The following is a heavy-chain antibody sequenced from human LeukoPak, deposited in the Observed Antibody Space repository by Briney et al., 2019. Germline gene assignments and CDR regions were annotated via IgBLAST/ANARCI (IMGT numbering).Heavy chain of an antibody. CDR3: AKRGYSYGPLFDY. J-gene: IGHJ4*02. CDR1: GGSLSSYY. D-gene: IGHD5-18*01. V-gene: IGHV4-59*12. CDR2: IYYSGST. Sequence: SETLSLTCTVSGGSLSSYYWSWIRQPPGKGLEWIGYIYYSGSTNYNPSLKSRVTISVHTSKNQFSLTLSSVTAADTAVYYCAKRGYSYGPLFDYWGQGTLVTVSS.